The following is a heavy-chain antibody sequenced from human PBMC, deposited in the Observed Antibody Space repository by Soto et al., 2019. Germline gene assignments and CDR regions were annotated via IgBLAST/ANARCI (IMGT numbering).Heavy chain of an antibody. CDR2: IYYSGST. Sequence: SETLSLTCTVSGGSISSSSYYWGWIRQPPGKGLEWIGSIYYSGSTYYNPSLKSRVTISVDTSKNRFSLKLSSVTAADTAVYYCARPGVGSGWYWYFDLWGRGTLVTVSS. D-gene: IGHD6-19*01. CDR1: GGSISSSSYY. CDR3: ARPGVGSGWYWYFDL. V-gene: IGHV4-39*01. J-gene: IGHJ2*01.